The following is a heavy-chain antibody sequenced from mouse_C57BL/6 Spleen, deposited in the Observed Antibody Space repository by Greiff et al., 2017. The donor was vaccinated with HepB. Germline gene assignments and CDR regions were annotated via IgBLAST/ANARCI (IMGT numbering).Heavy chain of an antibody. D-gene: IGHD1-1*01. CDR3: VRQDYYGSSPFAY. Sequence: EVKLLESGGGLVQPKGSLKLSCAASGFSFNTYAMNWVRQAPGKGLEWVARIRSKSNNYATYYADSVKDRFTISRDDSESMLYLQMNNLKTEDTAMYYCVRQDYYGSSPFAYWGQGTLVTVSA. V-gene: IGHV10-1*01. CDR2: IRSKSNNYAT. CDR1: GFSFNTYA. J-gene: IGHJ3*01.